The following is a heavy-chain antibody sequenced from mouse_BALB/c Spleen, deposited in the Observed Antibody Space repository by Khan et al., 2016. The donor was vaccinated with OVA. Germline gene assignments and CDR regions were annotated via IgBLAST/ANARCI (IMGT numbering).Heavy chain of an antibody. CDR1: GFSLTSYG. V-gene: IGHV2-9*02. CDR3: ARGLGNSHWYFDV. CDR2: IWTGGST. Sequence: VQLQESGPGLVAPSQSLSITCTVSGFSLTSYGVHWVRQPPGKGLEWLGVIWTGGSTNYNSALRSRLTINKDNSKNQVFLTMNNLQTDDTAMYCCARGLGNSHWYFDVWGAGTTVTVSS. D-gene: IGHD1-1*01. J-gene: IGHJ1*01.